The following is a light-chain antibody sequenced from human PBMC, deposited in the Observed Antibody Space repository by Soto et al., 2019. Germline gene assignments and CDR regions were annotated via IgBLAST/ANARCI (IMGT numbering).Light chain of an antibody. CDR3: QQYERPPFA. CDR2: DAS. CDR1: HRVSNSY. J-gene: IGKJ2*01. V-gene: IGKV3-20*01. Sequence: EIVLTQSPGTLSLSPGDRATLSCRASHRVSNSYLAWYQQKPGQAPRLIIYDASTRAAGVPDRVTGGGSGTDFTLTISAREPEDFALYFCQQYERPPFAFGQGTRLEI.